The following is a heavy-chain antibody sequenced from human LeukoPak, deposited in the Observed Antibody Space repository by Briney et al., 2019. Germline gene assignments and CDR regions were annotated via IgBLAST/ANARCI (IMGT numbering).Heavy chain of an antibody. D-gene: IGHD4-17*01. CDR2: IYYSGST. V-gene: IGHV4-59*08. Sequence: PPETQSLTDAVADGSISSYFSSWLQKPPGRVLWWGGFIYYSGSTSYNPSLQSQVHISVDTSNNQFSLKLSSLTAADTAMYSCVTMSHPVTTRAHTYYFYTDVGGKGTTVTVPS. CDR3: VTMSHPVTTRAHTYYFYTDV. J-gene: IGHJ6*03. CDR1: DGSISSYF.